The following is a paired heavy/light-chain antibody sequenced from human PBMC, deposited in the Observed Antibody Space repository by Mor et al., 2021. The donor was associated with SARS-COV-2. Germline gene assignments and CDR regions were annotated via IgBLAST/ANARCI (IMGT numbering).Light chain of an antibody. CDR2: SNN. CDR3: AAWDDSLKGV. J-gene: IGLJ2*01. CDR1: SSNIGSNT. V-gene: IGLV1-44*01. Sequence: QSVLTQPPSASGTPGQRVSISCSGSSSNIGSNTVNWYQQLPGTAPKLLIYSNNQRPSGVPDRFSGSKSGTSASLAISGLQSEDEADYYCAAWDDSLKGVFGGGTKLTVL.
Heavy chain of an antibody. V-gene: IGHV3-15*01. CDR1: GITFSNAW. D-gene: IGHD2-15*01. Sequence: EVQLVESGGGSVKPGGSLRLSCVVSGITFSNAWLTWVRQAPGKGPEWVGRIKSKSDGGTTDYAAPVKGRFTISRDDSRNTLYLHMNRLKTEDTAVYFCSAVGSLPGYWGQGTLVTVSS. CDR3: SAVGSLPGY. CDR2: IKSKSDGGTT. J-gene: IGHJ4*02.